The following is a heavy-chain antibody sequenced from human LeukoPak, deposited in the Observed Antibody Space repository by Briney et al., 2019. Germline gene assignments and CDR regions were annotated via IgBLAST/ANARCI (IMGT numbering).Heavy chain of an antibody. V-gene: IGHV3-23*01. CDR1: GFTFSSYA. CDR3: AKDGPSFVCNYDPNWFDP. J-gene: IGHJ5*02. Sequence: GGSLRLSCAASGFTFSSYAMSWVRQAPGKGLEWVSAISGSGGSTYYADSVKGRFTISRDNSKNTLYLQMNSLRAEDTAVYYCAKDGPSFVCNYDPNWFDPWGQGTLVTVSS. CDR2: ISGSGGST. D-gene: IGHD4-11*01.